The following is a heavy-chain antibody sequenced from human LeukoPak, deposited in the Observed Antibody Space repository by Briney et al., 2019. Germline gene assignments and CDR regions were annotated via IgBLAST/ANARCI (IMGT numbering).Heavy chain of an antibody. CDR1: GGTFSSYA. Sequence: GASVKVSCKASGGTFSSYAISWVRQAPGQGLEWMGGIIPIFGTANYAQKFQGRVTITADESTSTAYMELSSLRSEDTAVYYCARDTRFGEPIWGQGTLVTVSS. V-gene: IGHV1-69*13. CDR2: IIPIFGTA. D-gene: IGHD3-10*01. J-gene: IGHJ4*02. CDR3: ARDTRFGEPI.